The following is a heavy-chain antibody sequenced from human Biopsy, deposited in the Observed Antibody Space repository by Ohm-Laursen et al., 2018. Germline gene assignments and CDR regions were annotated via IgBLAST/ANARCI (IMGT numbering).Heavy chain of an antibody. CDR2: ISARDGVV. V-gene: IGHV3-11*01. CDR3: ARGKYKDFSTGLPRPYHYTLDF. CDR1: GLIFSDYY. Sequence: SLRLSCSASGLIFSDYYMSWIRQAPGKGLEWIAYISARDGVVYYADSVKGRFTIPRDNTNNSLYLQMTRLRPEDTAVFYCARGKYKDFSTGLPRPYHYTLDFWGPGTTVTVSS. J-gene: IGHJ6*02. D-gene: IGHD3-22*01.